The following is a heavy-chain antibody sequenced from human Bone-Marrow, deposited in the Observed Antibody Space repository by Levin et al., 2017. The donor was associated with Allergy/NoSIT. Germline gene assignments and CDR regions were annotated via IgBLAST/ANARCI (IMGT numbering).Heavy chain of an antibody. CDR1: GGVFSSYG. V-gene: IGHV1-69*13. CDR3: ERDPFNTITTGGP. Sequence: SVKVSCKVSGGVFSSYGISWVRQAPGQGLEWVGGIIPIFGTADYAQKFQGRVTITADESTSTAYMELSSLRSEDTAVYYCERDPFNTITTGGPWGQGTLVTVS. D-gene: IGHD5-24*01. J-gene: IGHJ5*02. CDR2: IIPIFGTA.